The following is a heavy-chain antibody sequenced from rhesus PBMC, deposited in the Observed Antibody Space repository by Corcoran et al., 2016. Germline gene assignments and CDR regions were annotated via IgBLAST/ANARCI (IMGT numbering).Heavy chain of an antibody. J-gene: IGHJ4*01. CDR2: IFGRGGST. D-gene: IGHD4-29*01. V-gene: IGHV4-160*01. CDR1: GGSISDSYY. Sequence: QVQLQESGPGLVKPSETLSLTCTVSGGSISDSYYWSWIRQPPGKGLEWMGRIFGRGGSTHTNPPLQSRVTISGDTSKNQLSLRVSSVTAADTAVDYCAREGGGSFGLGFDYWGQGGLVTVSS. CDR3: AREGGGSFGLGFDY.